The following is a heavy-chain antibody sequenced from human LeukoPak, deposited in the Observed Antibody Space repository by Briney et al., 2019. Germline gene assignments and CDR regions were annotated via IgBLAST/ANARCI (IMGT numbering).Heavy chain of an antibody. V-gene: IGHV1-2*02. CDR2: INPNSGGT. D-gene: IGHD3-22*01. CDR1: GYTFTGYY. CDR3: ARVSGYSLSLPGYYFDY. J-gene: IGHJ4*02. Sequence: GASVKVSCKASGYTFTGYYMHWVRQAPGQGLEWMGWINPNSGGTNYAQKFQGRVTMTRDTSISTAYMELSRLRSDDTAVYYCARVSGYSLSLPGYYFDYWGQGTLVTVSS.